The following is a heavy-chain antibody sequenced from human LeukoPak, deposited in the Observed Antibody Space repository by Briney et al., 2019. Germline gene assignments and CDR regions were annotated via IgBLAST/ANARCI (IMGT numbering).Heavy chain of an antibody. CDR1: GFTFSSYA. V-gene: IGHV3-23*01. J-gene: IGHJ6*03. D-gene: IGHD4-17*01. CDR2: ISGSGAST. CDR3: AKDNGDYGAYFYYYMDV. Sequence: PGGSLRLSCAASGFTFSSYAIIWVRQAPEKGLEWVSGISGSGASTFYADSVKGRFTVSRDNSKNSLFLQMSSLRADDTAVYYCAKDNGDYGAYFYYYMDVWGKGTTVTVSS.